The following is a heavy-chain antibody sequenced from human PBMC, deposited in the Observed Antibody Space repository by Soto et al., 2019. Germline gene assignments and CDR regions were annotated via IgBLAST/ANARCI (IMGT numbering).Heavy chain of an antibody. J-gene: IGHJ4*02. CDR1: GFMFKSYV. D-gene: IGHD3-16*01. CDR2: TSYDGNNK. CDR3: ARWGTTGGFDL. V-gene: IGHV3-30*19. Sequence: QLQLVESGGGVVQPGTSLRLSCTASGFMFKSYVMHWVRQAPGKGLEWVALTSYDGNNKYYGDSVKGRFTVSRDNSKNKLHLQMYSLRPEDTALYYCARWGTTGGFDLWGQGTLVSVSS.